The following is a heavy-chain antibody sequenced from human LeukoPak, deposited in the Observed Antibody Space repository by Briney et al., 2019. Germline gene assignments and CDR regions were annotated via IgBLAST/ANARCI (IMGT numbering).Heavy chain of an antibody. J-gene: IGHJ4*02. CDR3: ARSVGSGSYFDY. Sequence: SETLSLTCTVSGGSISSYYWSWIRQPPGKGLEWIGYISYSGNTKYNPSLKSRVTISLDTSKNQFSLKLSSVTAADTAVYYCARSVGSGSYFDYWGQGTLVAVSS. D-gene: IGHD1-26*01. CDR1: GGSISSYY. V-gene: IGHV4-59*01. CDR2: ISYSGNT.